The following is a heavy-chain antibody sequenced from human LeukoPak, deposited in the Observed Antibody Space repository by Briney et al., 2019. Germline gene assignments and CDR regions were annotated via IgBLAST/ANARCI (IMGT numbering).Heavy chain of an antibody. CDR1: GYSISSGYY. V-gene: IGHV4-38-2*02. J-gene: IGHJ3*02. D-gene: IGHD3-10*01. CDR3: ARGIRWFGELSPPIDAFDI. CDR2: ISHSGST. Sequence: SETLSLACTVSGYSISSGYYWGWIRQPPGKGLEWIGSISHSGSTYYNPSLKSRVTISVDTSKNQFSLKLSSVTAADTAVYYCARGIRWFGELSPPIDAFDIWGQGTMVTVSS.